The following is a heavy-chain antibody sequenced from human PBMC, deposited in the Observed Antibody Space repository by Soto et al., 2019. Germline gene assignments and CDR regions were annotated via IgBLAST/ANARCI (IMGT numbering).Heavy chain of an antibody. CDR1: GYIFTGYH. V-gene: IGHV1-2*02. J-gene: IGHJ6*02. D-gene: IGHD3-9*01. Sequence: ASVKVSCKASGYIFTGYHIHWLRQSPGRGLEWMGWINPNSGDTEHAQNFQGRVTMTRDTSFNLVYMEMSGLMSDDTAVYYCARDARGTRGFDEMDIWGQGATVTVSS. CDR3: ARDARGTRGFDEMDI. CDR2: INPNSGDT.